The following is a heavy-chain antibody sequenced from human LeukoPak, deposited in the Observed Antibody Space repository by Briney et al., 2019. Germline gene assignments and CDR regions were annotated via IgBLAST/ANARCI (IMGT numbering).Heavy chain of an antibody. Sequence: SETLSLTCTVSGGSISSSNYYWGWIRQPPGKGLEWIGSIYYSGSTYYNPSLKSRVTISVDTSKNQFSLKLSSVTAADTAVYYCARHSGIQLGWFDPWGQGTLVTVSS. CDR3: ARHSGIQLGWFDP. CDR1: GGSISSSNYY. CDR2: IYYSGST. J-gene: IGHJ5*02. V-gene: IGHV4-39*01. D-gene: IGHD5-18*01.